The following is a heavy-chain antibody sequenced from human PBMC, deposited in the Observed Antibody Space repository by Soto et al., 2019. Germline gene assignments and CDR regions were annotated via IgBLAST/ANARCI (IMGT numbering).Heavy chain of an antibody. CDR2: ISYDGSNK. V-gene: IGHV3-30-3*01. CDR3: ARDRGERGHSGYVFDY. D-gene: IGHD5-12*01. CDR1: GFTFSSYA. Sequence: QVQLVESGGGVVQPGRSLRLSCEASGFTFSSYAMHWVRQAPGKGLEWVAVISYDGSNKYYADSVKGRFTISRDNSKKALYLQMNGLGHEDAAVYYCARDRGERGHSGYVFDYWGQGTLVTVSS. J-gene: IGHJ4*02.